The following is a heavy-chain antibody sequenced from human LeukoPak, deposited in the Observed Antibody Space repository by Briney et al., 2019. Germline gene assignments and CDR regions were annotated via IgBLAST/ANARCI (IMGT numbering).Heavy chain of an antibody. D-gene: IGHD3-10*01. CDR2: ISWNSGSI. Sequence: GRSLRLSCAASGFTFDDYAMHWVRQAPGKGLEWVSGISWNSGSIAYADSVKGRFTISKDNAKNSLYLQMNSLRAEDTAVYYCAKDRHPYGSGSLLAPFDYWGQGTLVTVSS. CDR1: GFTFDDYA. V-gene: IGHV3-9*01. CDR3: AKDRHPYGSGSLLAPFDY. J-gene: IGHJ4*02.